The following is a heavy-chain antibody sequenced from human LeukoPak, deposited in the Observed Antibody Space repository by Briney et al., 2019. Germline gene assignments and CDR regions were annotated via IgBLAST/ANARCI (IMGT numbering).Heavy chain of an antibody. CDR2: ISAYNANT. J-gene: IGHJ5*02. Sequence: GASVKVSCKASGYIFSSFGISWMRQAPGQGLEWLGWISAYNANTNYAQKFQGRLTMTTDTSTSTAYMELMNLSSDDTAVYYCARLRVTANWFDPWGQGTLVTVSA. CDR3: ARLRVTANWFDP. D-gene: IGHD2-21*02. CDR1: GYIFSSFG. V-gene: IGHV1-18*01.